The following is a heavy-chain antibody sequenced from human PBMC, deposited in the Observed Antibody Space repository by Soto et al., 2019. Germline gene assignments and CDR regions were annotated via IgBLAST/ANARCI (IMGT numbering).Heavy chain of an antibody. Sequence: QVQLVQSGAEVKKPGSSVKVSCKASGDTFSNHTISWVRQAPGQGLEWMGRIIPILGVANYAQKFQGRVTITADNSTTTAYMELSSVRSADTAVYYCARVAEMGTVTEGYYYYMDVWGKGTTVTVSS. D-gene: IGHD4-17*01. V-gene: IGHV1-69*04. CDR3: ARVAEMGTVTEGYYYYMDV. J-gene: IGHJ6*03. CDR1: GDTFSNHT. CDR2: IIPILGVA.